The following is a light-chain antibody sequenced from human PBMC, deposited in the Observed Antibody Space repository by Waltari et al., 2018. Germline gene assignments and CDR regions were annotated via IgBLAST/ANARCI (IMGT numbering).Light chain of an antibody. V-gene: IGKV1-12*01. J-gene: IGKJ4*01. Sequence: DIQMTQSPSSVPASVRYRVNITCRASQGISSWLAWYQQKPGKAPNLLIYAASSLQSGVPSRFSGSGCRTDYTLTISSLQPADFATYYCQQANSFPLTFGGGTKVEIK. CDR3: QQANSFPLT. CDR1: QGISSW. CDR2: AAS.